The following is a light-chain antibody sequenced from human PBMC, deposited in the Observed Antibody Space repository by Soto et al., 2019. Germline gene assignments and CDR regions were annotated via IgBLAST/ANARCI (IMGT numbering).Light chain of an antibody. J-gene: IGKJ1*01. CDR1: QSVDSKD. CDR3: QQYGYPSWT. Sequence: EIVLTQSPGTLSLSPGERATLSCRASQSVDSKDLAWDQQRPGQAPRILIFAASSRATGIPDRFSGSGSGTDFTLTISRLEPGDFVVYYCQQYGYPSWTFGQGTKVEIK. CDR2: AAS. V-gene: IGKV3-20*01.